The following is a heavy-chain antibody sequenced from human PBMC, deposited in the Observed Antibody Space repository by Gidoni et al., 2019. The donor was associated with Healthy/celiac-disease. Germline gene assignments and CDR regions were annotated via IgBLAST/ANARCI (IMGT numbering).Heavy chain of an antibody. CDR3: AIGAQWELRKASVGDY. CDR1: GGSISSSSYY. D-gene: IGHD1-26*01. CDR2: IYYSGST. J-gene: IGHJ4*02. V-gene: IGHV4-39*01. Sequence: VSGGSISSSSYYWGWIRQPPGKGLEWIGSIYYSGSTYYNPSLKSRVTISVDTSKNQFSLKLSSVTAADTAVYYCAIGAQWELRKASVGDYWGQGTLVTVSS.